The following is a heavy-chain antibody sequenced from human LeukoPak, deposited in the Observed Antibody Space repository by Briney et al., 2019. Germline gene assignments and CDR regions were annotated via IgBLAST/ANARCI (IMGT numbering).Heavy chain of an antibody. D-gene: IGHD4-23*01. Sequence: SETLSLTCTVSGGSISSYYWSWIRQPPGKGLEWIGYIYYSGSTNYNPSLKSRVTISVDTSKNQFSLKLSSVTAADTAVYYCARGENSDYGGNSPSFDIWGRGTMVTVSS. J-gene: IGHJ3*02. CDR3: ARGENSDYGGNSPSFDI. CDR1: GGSISSYY. CDR2: IYYSGST. V-gene: IGHV4-59*01.